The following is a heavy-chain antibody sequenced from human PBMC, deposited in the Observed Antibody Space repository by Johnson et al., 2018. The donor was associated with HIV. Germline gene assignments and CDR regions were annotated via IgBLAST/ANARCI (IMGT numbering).Heavy chain of an antibody. D-gene: IGHD6-19*01. J-gene: IGHJ3*02. CDR1: GFTFSSYA. V-gene: IGHV3-23*04. Sequence: MQLVESGGGLVQPGGSLRLSCAASGFTFSSYAMSWVRQAPGKGLEWVSAISGSGDSAYYADSVKGRFTISRDNSKNTLYLQMDSLRAEDTCLYYCARDSFIPVTLSDAFDIWGQGTVVTVSS. CDR3: ARDSFIPVTLSDAFDI. CDR2: ISGSGDSA.